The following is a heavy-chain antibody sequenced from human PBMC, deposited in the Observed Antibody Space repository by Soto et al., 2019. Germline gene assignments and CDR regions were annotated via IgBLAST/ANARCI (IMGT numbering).Heavy chain of an antibody. Sequence: QVQLVQSGAEVKKPGSSVKVSCKASGGTFSSYAISLVRQAPGQGLEWMGGSIPIFGTANYAHKCQGRVTSFADESTSTAYMELISLRSDDKAVDYCARGKVTPAHWGQGTLVTVSS. D-gene: IGHD4-4*01. CDR1: GGTFSSYA. CDR3: ARGKVTPAH. V-gene: IGHV1-69*01. CDR2: SIPIFGTA. J-gene: IGHJ4*02.